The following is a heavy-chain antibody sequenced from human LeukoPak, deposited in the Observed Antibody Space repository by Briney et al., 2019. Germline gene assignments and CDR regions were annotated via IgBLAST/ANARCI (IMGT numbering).Heavy chain of an antibody. CDR2: ISGSGGST. CDR1: GFTFSSYG. D-gene: IGHD6-13*01. J-gene: IGHJ4*02. Sequence: PGGSLRLSCAASGFTFSSYGMSWVRQAPGKGLEWVSAISGSGGSTYYADSVKGRFTISRDNSKNTLYLQMNSLRAEDTAVYYCAKDISSSLTFDYWGQGTLVTVSS. CDR3: AKDISSSLTFDY. V-gene: IGHV3-23*01.